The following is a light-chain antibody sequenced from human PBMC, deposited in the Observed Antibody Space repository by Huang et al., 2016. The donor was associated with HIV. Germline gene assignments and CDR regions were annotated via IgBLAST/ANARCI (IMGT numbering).Light chain of an antibody. CDR2: AAS. V-gene: IGKV1-9*01. Sequence: IHLTQSPSSLSASVGDRVIITCRASQGIRRYLACDQQKPGKAPKLLIYAASTLQSGVPSRFSGSGSGTDFTLTISSLQPEDFATYYCQQLNSYPRTFGGGTKVEIK. CDR1: QGIRRY. J-gene: IGKJ4*01. CDR3: QQLNSYPRT.